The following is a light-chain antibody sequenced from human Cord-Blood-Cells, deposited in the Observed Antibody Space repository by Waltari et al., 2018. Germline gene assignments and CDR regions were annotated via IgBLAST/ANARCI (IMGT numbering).Light chain of an antibody. CDR1: QSIRSY. CDR3: QQSYSTPQKT. V-gene: IGKV1-39*01. J-gene: IGKJ1*01. CDR2: AAS. Sequence: DIQMTQSPSSLSASVGERVTITCRASQSIRSYLNWYQQKPGKAPKLLIYAASRLQSGVPARFRGSVSGTDFTLTISSLQPEDFATYYCQQSYSTPQKTFGQGTKVEIK.